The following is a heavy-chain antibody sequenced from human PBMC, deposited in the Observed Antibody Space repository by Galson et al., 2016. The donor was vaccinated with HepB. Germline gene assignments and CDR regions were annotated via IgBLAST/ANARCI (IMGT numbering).Heavy chain of an antibody. CDR1: GSSFSSYA. D-gene: IGHD6-6*01. J-gene: IGHJ3*01. Sequence: SLRLSCAASGSSFSSYAMSWVRQAPEKGLEWVSTITGRGNITYYADSVEGRFTVSRDNSKRTLFLQMNGLRAEDTAVYYCAKDPQWTTSSRGAFDVWGQGTMLTVFS. CDR3: AKDPQWTTSSRGAFDV. CDR2: ITGRGNIT. V-gene: IGHV3-23*01.